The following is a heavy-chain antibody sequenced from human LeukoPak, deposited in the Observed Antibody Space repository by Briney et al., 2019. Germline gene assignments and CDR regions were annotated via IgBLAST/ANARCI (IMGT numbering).Heavy chain of an antibody. CDR1: GGSISTYY. Sequence: PSETLSLTCTVSGGSISTYYWSWIRQPPGKGLEWIAYIHYSGSTNYNPSLKSRVTISVDTSKKHLSLKLSSVTAADTAVYYCAKFSGSFAFLDYWGQGTLVTVSS. V-gene: IGHV4-59*01. J-gene: IGHJ4*02. CDR3: AKFSGSFAFLDY. CDR2: IHYSGST. D-gene: IGHD1-26*01.